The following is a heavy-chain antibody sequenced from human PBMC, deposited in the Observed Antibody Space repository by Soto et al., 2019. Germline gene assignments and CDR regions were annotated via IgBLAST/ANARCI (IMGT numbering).Heavy chain of an antibody. Sequence: SETLSLTCAVSGGSISSYYWSWIRQPPGKGLEYIGYIYYSGSTNYNPSLKSRVTISVDTSKKQFSLKLSSVTAADTAVYYCARSLYSGSYTNWFDPWGQGTLVTVSS. CDR1: GGSISSYY. CDR2: IYYSGST. J-gene: IGHJ5*02. CDR3: ARSLYSGSYTNWFDP. V-gene: IGHV4-59*01. D-gene: IGHD1-26*01.